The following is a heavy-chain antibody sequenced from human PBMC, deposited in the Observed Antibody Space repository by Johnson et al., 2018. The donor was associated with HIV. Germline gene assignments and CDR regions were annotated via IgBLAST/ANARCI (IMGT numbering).Heavy chain of an antibody. CDR2: IAYDGSNK. CDR1: GFTFSSYA. V-gene: IGHV3-30-3*01. CDR3: AKVDCGGDTCAGYDPFDL. Sequence: QVQLVESGGGLVQPGGSLRLSCAASGFTFSSYAMSWVRQAPGKGLEWVAVIAYDGSNKYYADSVKGRVTISRDNAKYTVDLQMNSLRVEDTAVYYCAKVDCGGDTCAGYDPFDLWGQGTMVTVSS. D-gene: IGHD2-21*01. J-gene: IGHJ3*01.